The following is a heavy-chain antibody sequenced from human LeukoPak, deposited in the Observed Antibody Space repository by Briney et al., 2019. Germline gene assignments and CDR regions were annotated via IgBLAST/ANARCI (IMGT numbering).Heavy chain of an antibody. D-gene: IGHD1-26*01. CDR3: ARRQTESGLDY. J-gene: IGHJ4*02. V-gene: IGHV4-38-2*01. CDR2: IYHSGST. Sequence: SETLSLTCAVSGYSIRSGYYWGWIRQPPGKGLEWIGSIYHSGSTYYNPSLKSRVTISVDTSKNQFSLKLSSVTAADTAVYYCARRQTESGLDYWGQGTLVTVSS. CDR1: GYSIRSGYY.